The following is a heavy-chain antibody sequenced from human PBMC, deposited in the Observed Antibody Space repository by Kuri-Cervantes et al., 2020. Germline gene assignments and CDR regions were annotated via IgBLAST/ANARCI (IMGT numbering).Heavy chain of an antibody. CDR3: ASLPYYDAAQRQGDAFDI. CDR2: IYHSGTT. V-gene: IGHV4-38-2*01. Sequence: ESLKISWAVSGYSISSGYYWAWIRQPPGKGLEWIGTIYHSGTTYYNPSLKRRVTISLDTSKNQFSLKLSSVTAADTAVYYCASLPYYDAAQRQGDAFDIWGQGTMVTVSS. CDR1: GYSISSGYY. D-gene: IGHD3-22*01. J-gene: IGHJ3*02.